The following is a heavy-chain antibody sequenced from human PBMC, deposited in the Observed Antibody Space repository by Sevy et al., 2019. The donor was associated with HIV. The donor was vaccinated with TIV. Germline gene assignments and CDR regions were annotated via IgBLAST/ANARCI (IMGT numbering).Heavy chain of an antibody. CDR2: INPNSGGT. CDR3: AGIAAACKWADWFDP. V-gene: IGHV1-2*02. J-gene: IGHJ5*02. Sequence: ASVKVSCKASGYTFTGYYMHWVRQAPGQGLEWMGWINPNSGGTNYAQKFQGRVTMTRDTSISTAYMELSRLRSDDTAVYYCAGIAAACKWADWFDPWGQGTLVTVSS. CDR1: GYTFTGYY. D-gene: IGHD6-13*01.